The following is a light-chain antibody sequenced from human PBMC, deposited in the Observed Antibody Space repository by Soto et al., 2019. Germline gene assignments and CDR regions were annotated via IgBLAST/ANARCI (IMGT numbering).Light chain of an antibody. CDR1: QNINNW. CDR3: QHHNT. Sequence: DIQMTQSPSTPSASVGDRVTITCRASQNINNWLAWYQQKPGKAPKLLIYKASNLESGVPSRFSGSGSGTEFTLTISSLQPDDFATYYCQHHNTFGPGTKVDIK. V-gene: IGKV1-5*03. CDR2: KAS. J-gene: IGKJ3*01.